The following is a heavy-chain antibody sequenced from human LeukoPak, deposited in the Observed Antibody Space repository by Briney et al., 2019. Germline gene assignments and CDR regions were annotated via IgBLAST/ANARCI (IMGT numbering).Heavy chain of an antibody. Sequence: PSETLSLTCNVSGGSIDTSSYYWGWIRQPPGKNLEWIGSVYFSGSTYYNPSLKSRVIISVDTSKNQFSLKLSSVTAADTAVYYCARDLFFGDPSGIPDAFDIWGQGTMVTVSS. V-gene: IGHV4-39*07. CDR3: ARDLFFGDPSGIPDAFDI. CDR2: VYFSGST. CDR1: GGSIDTSSYY. D-gene: IGHD1-26*01. J-gene: IGHJ3*02.